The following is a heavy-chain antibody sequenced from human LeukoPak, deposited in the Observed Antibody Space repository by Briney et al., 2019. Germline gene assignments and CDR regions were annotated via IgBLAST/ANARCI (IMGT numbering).Heavy chain of an antibody. CDR2: ISSSSSYI. D-gene: IGHD6-13*01. CDR3: ARDDKGRIAAAAYGAFDI. V-gene: IGHV3-21*01. J-gene: IGHJ3*02. Sequence: PGGSLRLSCAASGFTFSSYSMNWVRQAPGKGLEWVSSISSSSSYIYYADSVKGRFTISRDNAKNSLYLQMNSLRAEDTAVYYCARDDKGRIAAAAYGAFDIWGQGTMVTVSS. CDR1: GFTFSSYS.